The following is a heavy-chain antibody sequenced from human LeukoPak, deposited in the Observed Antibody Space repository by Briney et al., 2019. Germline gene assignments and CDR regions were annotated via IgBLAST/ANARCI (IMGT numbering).Heavy chain of an antibody. CDR2: ISHTGTTM. Sequence: PGGSLRLSCAASGFTFSEHYMSWIRQAPGKGLEWVSYISHTGTTMYYADSVKGRFTISRDNAKNSLYLQMNSLRAEDTAVYFCARVKYYYDSSGYYEYYFDYWGQGTLVTVSS. J-gene: IGHJ4*02. V-gene: IGHV3-11*01. CDR1: GFTFSEHY. D-gene: IGHD3-22*01. CDR3: ARVKYYYDSSGYYEYYFDY.